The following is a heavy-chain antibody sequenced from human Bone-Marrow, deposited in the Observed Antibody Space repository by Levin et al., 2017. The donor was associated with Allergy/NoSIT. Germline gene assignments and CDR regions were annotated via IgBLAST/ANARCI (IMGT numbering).Heavy chain of an antibody. Sequence: KPGGSLRLSCAASGFTFTDAWMNWVRQAPGKGLEWVGRIKSKAVGETRDYAAPVRGRFTVSRDDPKNTVYLQMNSLKTEDTAVYYCATDMSGRWLNFWGQGTLVTVSS. CDR3: ATDMSGRWLNF. V-gene: IGHV3-15*07. CDR1: GFTFTDAW. D-gene: IGHD3-10*02. CDR2: IKSKAVGETR. J-gene: IGHJ4*02.